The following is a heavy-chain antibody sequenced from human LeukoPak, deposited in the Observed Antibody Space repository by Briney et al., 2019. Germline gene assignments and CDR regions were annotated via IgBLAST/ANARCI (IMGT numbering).Heavy chain of an antibody. CDR3: ARVPPSAFQLRSSDY. D-gene: IGHD2-2*01. CDR2: ISSYNGET. J-gene: IGHJ4*02. CDR1: GYSFTNNG. Sequence: ASVKVSCKASGYSFTNNGITWVRQAPGQGLEWMGWISSYNGETYYAQKLQGRVILTTETSTSTAYMELRSLTSDDTAVYYCARVPPSAFQLRSSDYWGQGTLVTVSS. V-gene: IGHV1-18*01.